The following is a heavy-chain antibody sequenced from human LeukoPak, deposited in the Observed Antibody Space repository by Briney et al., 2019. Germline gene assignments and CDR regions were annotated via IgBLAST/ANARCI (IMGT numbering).Heavy chain of an antibody. CDR3: ARGAQYYDSYHFYHTSVDP. Sequence: PSGTLSLTCAVSGGSIRSSNWWSWVRQPPGRGLEWIGEIYDSGSTNYNPSLKSRVTISVDKSKNQFSLKLRSVTAADTAVYYCARGAQYYDSYHFYHTSVDPWGQGTLVTVSS. CDR1: GGSIRSSNW. CDR2: IYDSGST. V-gene: IGHV4-4*02. J-gene: IGHJ5*02. D-gene: IGHD3-22*01.